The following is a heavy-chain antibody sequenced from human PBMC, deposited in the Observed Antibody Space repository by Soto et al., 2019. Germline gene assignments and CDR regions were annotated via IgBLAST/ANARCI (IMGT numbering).Heavy chain of an antibody. D-gene: IGHD3-22*01. Sequence: PSETLSLTCTVSGGSISSGDYYWSWIRQPPGKGLEWIGYIYYSGSTYYNPSLKSRVTISVDTSKNQFSLKLSSVTAADTAVYYCARAGLDYYDSSGYYVWGQGTLVTVS. V-gene: IGHV4-30-4*01. CDR1: GGSISSGDYY. CDR3: ARAGLDYYDSSGYYV. J-gene: IGHJ4*02. CDR2: IYYSGST.